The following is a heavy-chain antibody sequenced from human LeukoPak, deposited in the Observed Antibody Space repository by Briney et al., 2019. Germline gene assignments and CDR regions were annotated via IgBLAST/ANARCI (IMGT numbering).Heavy chain of an antibody. CDR1: GYTFTSYF. J-gene: IGHJ6*03. Sequence: ASVKVSCKSYGYTFTSYFMHWVRQAPGQGLEWMGWMNPNSGNTGYAQKFQGRVTITRNTSISTAYMELSSLRSENTAVYYCARWVVVAANGGYYMDVWGKGTTVTVSS. CDR2: MNPNSGNT. CDR3: ARWVVVAANGGYYMDV. V-gene: IGHV1-8*03. D-gene: IGHD2-15*01.